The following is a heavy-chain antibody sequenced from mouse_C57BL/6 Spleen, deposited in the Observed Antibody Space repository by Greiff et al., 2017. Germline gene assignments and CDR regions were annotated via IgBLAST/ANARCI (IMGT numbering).Heavy chain of an antibody. D-gene: IGHD1-1*01. V-gene: IGHV1-59*01. Sequence: VQLQQPGAELVRPGTSVKLSCKASGYTFTSYWMHWVKQRPGQGLEWIGVIDPSDSYTNYNQKFKGKATLTVDTSSSTAYMQLSSLTSEDSAVYYCARDYYGRGTFAYWGQGTLVTVSA. J-gene: IGHJ3*01. CDR1: GYTFTSYW. CDR3: ARDYYGRGTFAY. CDR2: IDPSDSYT.